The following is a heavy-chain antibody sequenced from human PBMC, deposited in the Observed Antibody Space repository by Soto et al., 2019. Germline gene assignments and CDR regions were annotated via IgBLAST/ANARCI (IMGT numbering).Heavy chain of an antibody. CDR1: GGTFSSYT. D-gene: IGHD3-22*01. J-gene: IGHJ5*02. Sequence: VASVKVSCKASGGTFSSYTSSWVRQAPGQGLEWMGRIIPILGIANYAQKFQGRVTITADKSTSTAYMELSSLRSEDTAVYYCARDQRYYDSSGYHNWFDPWGQGTLVTVSS. V-gene: IGHV1-69*04. CDR3: ARDQRYYDSSGYHNWFDP. CDR2: IIPILGIA.